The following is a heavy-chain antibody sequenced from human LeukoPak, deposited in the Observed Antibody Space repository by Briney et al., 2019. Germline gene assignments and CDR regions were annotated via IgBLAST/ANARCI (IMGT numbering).Heavy chain of an antibody. Sequence: GGSLRLSCAASGFTFDDYGMGWVRQAPGKGLEWVSGINWNGGSTGYADSVKGRFTISRDNAKNSLYLQMNSLRAEDTALYYCARFGKKVAAYYYYYMDVWGKGTTVTVSS. D-gene: IGHD4-23*01. V-gene: IGHV3-20*04. CDR2: INWNGGST. CDR1: GFTFDDYG. CDR3: ARFGKKVAAYYYYYMDV. J-gene: IGHJ6*03.